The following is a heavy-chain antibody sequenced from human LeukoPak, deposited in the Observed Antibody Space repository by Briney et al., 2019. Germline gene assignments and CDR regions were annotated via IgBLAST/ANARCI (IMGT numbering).Heavy chain of an antibody. J-gene: IGHJ4*02. CDR1: GFTFSSYS. V-gene: IGHV3-21*01. CDR3: ARQGYSSSWYSVY. Sequence: PGRSLRLSCAASGFTFSSYSMNWVRQAPGKGLEWVSSISSSSSYIYYADSVKGRFTISRDNAKNSLYLQMNSLRAEDTAVYYCARQGYSSSWYSVYWGQGTLVTVSS. CDR2: ISSSSSYI. D-gene: IGHD6-13*01.